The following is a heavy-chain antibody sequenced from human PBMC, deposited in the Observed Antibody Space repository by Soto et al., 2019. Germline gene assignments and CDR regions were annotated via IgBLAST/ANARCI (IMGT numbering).Heavy chain of an antibody. CDR3: ARVSDYYDSSAMGPFSFDY. J-gene: IGHJ4*02. V-gene: IGHV4-31*03. D-gene: IGHD3-22*01. Sequence: QVQLQESGPGLVKPSQTLSLTCTVSGGSISSGGYYWSWIRQHPGKGLEWIGYIYYSGSTYYNPSLKSRVTISVDTSKNQFSLKLSSVTAADTAVYYCARVSDYYDSSAMGPFSFDYWGQGTLVTVSS. CDR2: IYYSGST. CDR1: GGSISSGGYY.